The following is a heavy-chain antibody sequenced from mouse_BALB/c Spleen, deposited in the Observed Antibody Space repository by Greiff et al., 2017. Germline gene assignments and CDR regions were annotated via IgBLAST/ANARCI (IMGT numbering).Heavy chain of an antibody. CDR1: GFTFSNYW. J-gene: IGHJ4*01. V-gene: IGHV6-6*02. Sequence: EVKLEESGGGLVQPGGSMKLSCVASGFTFSNYWMNWVRQSPEKGLEWVAEIRLKSNNYATHYAESVKGRFTISRDDSKSSVYLQMNNLRAEDTGIYYCTRDWDGGYYAMDYWGQGTSVTVSS. CDR3: TRDWDGGYYAMDY. D-gene: IGHD4-1*01. CDR2: IRLKSNNYAT.